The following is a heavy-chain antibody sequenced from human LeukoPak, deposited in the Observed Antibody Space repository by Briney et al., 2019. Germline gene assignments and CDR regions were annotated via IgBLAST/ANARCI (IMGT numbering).Heavy chain of an antibody. Sequence: GGSLRLSCAASGFTFSYYAMHWVRQAAGKGMEWVAFISSDGSDKYYADSMKGRFTISRDNSKNTLYLQMTSLRGEDTAMYYCAREGTARDAFDIWGQGTMVTVSS. J-gene: IGHJ3*02. CDR1: GFTFSYYA. CDR2: ISSDGSDK. CDR3: AREGTARDAFDI. D-gene: IGHD2-21*02. V-gene: IGHV3-30-3*01.